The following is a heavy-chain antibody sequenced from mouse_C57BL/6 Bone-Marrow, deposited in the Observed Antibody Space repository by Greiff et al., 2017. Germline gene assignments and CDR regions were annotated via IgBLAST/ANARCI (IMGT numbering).Heavy chain of an antibody. CDR3: SRSLLRYHYYAMDY. CDR1: GYTFTGYW. CDR2: ILTGSGSN. Sequence: VKLQESGAELMKPGASLKLSCKATGYTFTGYWIEWVKQRPGHGLEWIGEILTGSGSNNYNEKFKGKATFTADTSSNTAYMQLSSLTSEDAAVYYCSRSLLRYHYYAMDYWGQGTSVTVSS. J-gene: IGHJ4*01. V-gene: IGHV1-9*01. D-gene: IGHD1-1*01.